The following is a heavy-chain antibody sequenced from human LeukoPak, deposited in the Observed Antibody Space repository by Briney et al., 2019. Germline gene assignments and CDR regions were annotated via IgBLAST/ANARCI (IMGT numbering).Heavy chain of an antibody. CDR1: GDSMSSYY. CDR2: ISYSRST. CDR3: ARVSREAARYWYFDL. D-gene: IGHD6-6*01. Sequence: SEPLSLTCTVSGDSMSSYYWSWIRKPPGKGLEWIAYISYSRSTKYNPPLQNRVTISIDTSKDQFSLKLSTVTAADTAVYVCARVSREAARYWYFDLWGRGTLVTVSS. V-gene: IGHV4-59*01. J-gene: IGHJ2*01.